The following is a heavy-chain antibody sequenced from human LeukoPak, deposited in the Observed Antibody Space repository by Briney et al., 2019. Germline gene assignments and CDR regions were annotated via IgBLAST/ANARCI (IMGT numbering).Heavy chain of an antibody. CDR1: GGSFSGYY. CDR3: ARGSPYYYDSSGPGPLFDY. Sequence: SETLSLTCAVYGGSFSGYYWSWIRQPPGKGLGWIGEINHSGSTNYNPSLKSRVTISVDTSKNQFSLKLSSVTAADTAVYYCARGSPYYYDSSGPGPLFDYWGQGTLVTVSS. D-gene: IGHD3-22*01. J-gene: IGHJ4*02. V-gene: IGHV4-34*01. CDR2: INHSGST.